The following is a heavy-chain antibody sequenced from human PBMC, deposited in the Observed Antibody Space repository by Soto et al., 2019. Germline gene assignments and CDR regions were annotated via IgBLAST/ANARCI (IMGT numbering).Heavy chain of an antibody. Sequence: QVQLVQSGAEVKKPGASVKVSCKASGYSFSDYDINWVRQATGQGPEWMGWMNPNSGKTGYAQKFQGRVTMTRNTPINTAYMELSSLGSEDTAVYYCARDNRYNWNDEGWFDPWGQGTLVTVSS. D-gene: IGHD1-20*01. CDR2: MNPNSGKT. CDR3: ARDNRYNWNDEGWFDP. J-gene: IGHJ5*02. V-gene: IGHV1-8*01. CDR1: GYSFSDYD.